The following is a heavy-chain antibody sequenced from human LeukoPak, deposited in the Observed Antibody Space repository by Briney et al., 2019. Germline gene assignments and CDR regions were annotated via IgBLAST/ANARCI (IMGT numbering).Heavy chain of an antibody. CDR2: ISAYSGNT. CDR1: GYIFTSYG. D-gene: IGHD3-10*01. V-gene: IGHV1-18*01. Sequence: ASVNVSCKASGYIFTSYGISWVRQAPGQGLEWMGWISAYSGNTNYADNLQGRLTMTTDTSTSTAHMELRSLRSDDTAVYYCVRVAMIRGVVFKNWFDSWGQGSLVTVSS. CDR3: VRVAMIRGVVFKNWFDS. J-gene: IGHJ5*01.